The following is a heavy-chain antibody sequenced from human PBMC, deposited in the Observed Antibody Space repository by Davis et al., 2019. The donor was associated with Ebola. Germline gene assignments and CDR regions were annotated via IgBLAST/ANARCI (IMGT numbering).Heavy chain of an antibody. D-gene: IGHD3-9*01. CDR3: ARGTGYDILTSSFDY. Sequence: MPSETLSLTCTVSGGSVSSYYWSWIRQPPGKGLKWIGYIYYSGSTNYNPSLKSRVTISVDTSKNQFSLKLSSVTAADTAVYYCARGTGYDILTSSFDYWGQGTLVTVSS. J-gene: IGHJ4*02. CDR2: IYYSGST. CDR1: GGSVSSYY. V-gene: IGHV4-59*08.